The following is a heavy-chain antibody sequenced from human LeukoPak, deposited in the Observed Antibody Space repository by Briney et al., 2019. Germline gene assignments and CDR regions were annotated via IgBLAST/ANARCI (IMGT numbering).Heavy chain of an antibody. CDR3: ARSKKTTVTRKPLDY. J-gene: IGHJ4*02. CDR1: GGSFSGYY. CDR2: INHSGST. Sequence: SETLSLTCAVYGGSFSGYYWSWIRQPPGKGLEWIGEINHSGSTNYNPSLKSRVTISVDTSKNQFSLKLSSVTAADTAVYYCARSKKTTVTRKPLDYWGQGTLVTVSS. D-gene: IGHD4-17*01. V-gene: IGHV4-34*01.